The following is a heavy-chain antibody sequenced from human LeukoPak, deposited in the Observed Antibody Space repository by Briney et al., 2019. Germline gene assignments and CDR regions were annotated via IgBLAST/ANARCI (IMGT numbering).Heavy chain of an antibody. J-gene: IGHJ6*02. CDR2: ISYDGSNE. Sequence: GSLRLSCAASGFTFSSHGMHWVRQAPGTGLEWVAVISYDGSNENYADFVKGRFTISRDNSKNTLYLQMNSLKPEDTAVYYCASRVIRFLENPEYYYYGMDVWGQGTTVTVSS. CDR1: GFTFSSHG. V-gene: IGHV3-30*03. CDR3: ASRVIRFLENPEYYYYGMDV. D-gene: IGHD3-3*01.